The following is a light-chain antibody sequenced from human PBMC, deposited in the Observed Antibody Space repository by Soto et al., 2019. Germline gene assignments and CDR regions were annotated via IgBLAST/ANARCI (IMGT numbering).Light chain of an antibody. CDR3: QQRSNWPPEYT. V-gene: IGKV3-11*01. CDR1: PSVTTY. J-gene: IGKJ2*01. CDR2: DAS. Sequence: EVVLTQSPATLSLSPGERATLSCRASPSVTTYLAWYQHRPGQAPRLLIYDASTRAPGIPARFSGSGSGTDFTLTISSLETEDFAVYYCQQRSNWPPEYTFGQGTKLEIK.